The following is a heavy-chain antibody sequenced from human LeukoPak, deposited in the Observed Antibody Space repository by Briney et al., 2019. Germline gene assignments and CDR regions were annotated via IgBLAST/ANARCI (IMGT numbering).Heavy chain of an antibody. V-gene: IGHV3-21*01. J-gene: IGHJ4*02. CDR2: ISSRQNDV. CDR3: AREVGSGWNYFDL. Sequence: PGGPLRLSCAASGFTFSSFNMNWVRQTPGKGLEWVSSISSRQNDVQYADSLEGRFTISRDNAKNSLYLQMNTLRAEDTAVYFCAREVGSGWNYFDLWGQGTLVTVSS. CDR1: GFTFSSFN. D-gene: IGHD6-19*01.